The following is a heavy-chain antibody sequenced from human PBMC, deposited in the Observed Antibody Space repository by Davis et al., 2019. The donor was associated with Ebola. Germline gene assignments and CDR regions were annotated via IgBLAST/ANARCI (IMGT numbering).Heavy chain of an antibody. CDR1: GFTFSSYA. V-gene: IGHV3-30-3*01. J-gene: IGHJ4*02. Sequence: PGGSLRLSCAASGFTFSSYAMHWVRQAPGKGLEWVAVISYDGSNKYYADSVKGRFTISRDNSKNTLYLQMNSLRAEDTAVYYCAREGPSGFGELLSDPFDYWGQGTLVTVSS. CDR2: ISYDGSNK. D-gene: IGHD3-10*01. CDR3: AREGPSGFGELLSDPFDY.